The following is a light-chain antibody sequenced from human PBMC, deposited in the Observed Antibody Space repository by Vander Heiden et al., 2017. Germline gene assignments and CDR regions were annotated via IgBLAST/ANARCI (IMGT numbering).Light chain of an antibody. J-gene: IGKJ2*01. CDR3: QQSYSTLRYT. Sequence: DIQMTQSPSSLSAYVGDRVTITCRASQSISSYLNWYQQKPGKAPKLLIYAASNLQSGVPSRFSGGGSGTDFTLTISSLQPEDFATYYCQQSYSTLRYTFGQGTKLEIK. CDR2: AAS. V-gene: IGKV1-39*01. CDR1: QSISSY.